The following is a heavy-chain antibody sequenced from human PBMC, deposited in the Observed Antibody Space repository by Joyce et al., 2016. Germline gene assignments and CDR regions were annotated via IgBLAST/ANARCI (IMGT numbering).Heavy chain of an antibody. Sequence: QVQLVQSGAEVKKPGASVKVSCKAFGYSFTSYAMYLVRQAPGQRLEWMGWINAGNANTRYAQKFQGRVTLTRDTSASTAYMELSSLRSEDTAVYYCTRPAPPVVIAATEYFQHWGQGTLVTVSS. D-gene: IGHD2-15*01. V-gene: IGHV1-3*01. CDR2: INAGNANT. J-gene: IGHJ1*01. CDR3: TRPAPPVVIAATEYFQH. CDR1: GYSFTSYA.